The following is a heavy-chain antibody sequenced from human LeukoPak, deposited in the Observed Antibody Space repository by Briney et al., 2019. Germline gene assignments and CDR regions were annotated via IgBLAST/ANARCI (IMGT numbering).Heavy chain of an antibody. Sequence: SETLSLTCTVSGGSISSYYWSWIRQPPGKGLEWIGYIYYSGSTNYNPSLKSRVTISVDTSKNQFSLKLSSVTAADTAVYYCARVDDSSGNGHWGQGTLVTVSS. J-gene: IGHJ4*02. D-gene: IGHD3-22*01. CDR3: ARVDDSSGNGH. V-gene: IGHV4-59*12. CDR2: IYYSGST. CDR1: GGSISSYY.